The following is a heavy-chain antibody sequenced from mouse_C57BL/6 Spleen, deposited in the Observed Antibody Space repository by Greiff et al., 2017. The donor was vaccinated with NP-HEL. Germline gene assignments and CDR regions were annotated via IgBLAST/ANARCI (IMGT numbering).Heavy chain of an antibody. CDR1: GYTFTSYW. D-gene: IGHD4-1*01. J-gene: IGHJ2*01. Sequence: VQLQQPGAELVRPGSSVKLSCKASGYTFTSYWMDWVKQRPGQGLEWIGNIYPSDSETHYNQKFKDKATLTVDKSSSTAYMQLSSLTSEDSAVYYCARKLDYYFDYWGQGTTLTVSS. V-gene: IGHV1-61*01. CDR3: ARKLDYYFDY. CDR2: IYPSDSET.